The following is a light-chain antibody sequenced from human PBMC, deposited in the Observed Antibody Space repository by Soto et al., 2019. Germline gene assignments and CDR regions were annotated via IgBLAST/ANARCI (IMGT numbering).Light chain of an antibody. CDR2: GAS. Sequence: EIVLTHSPGTLSLSPGERSTLSCRTSQSVSSYLAWYQQKPGQAPRLLIYGASTRATSFPARFSGSGSGTDFTLTISSLQSEDFAVYYCQQYNNWPWTFGQGTKVDI. J-gene: IGKJ1*01. V-gene: IGKV3-15*01. CDR1: QSVSSY. CDR3: QQYNNWPWT.